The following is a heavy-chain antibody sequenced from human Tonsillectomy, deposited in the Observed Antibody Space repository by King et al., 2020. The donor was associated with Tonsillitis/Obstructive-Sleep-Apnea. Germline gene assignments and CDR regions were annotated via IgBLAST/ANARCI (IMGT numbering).Heavy chain of an antibody. CDR2: SYSSGTT. D-gene: IGHD7-27*01. V-gene: IGHV4-31*03. CDR3: ARDGDRMGNKDNCFHP. CDR1: GGSISNGAYY. J-gene: IGHJ5*02. Sequence: VQLQESGPGLIKPSQTLSLTCTVSGGSISNGAYYWSWIRHRPGKVLEWIGYSYSSGTTSYNPSLKSRVSISIDTSKNRLSLSLTSVTAADTAIYYCARDGDRMGNKDNCFHPWGQGTLATVSS.